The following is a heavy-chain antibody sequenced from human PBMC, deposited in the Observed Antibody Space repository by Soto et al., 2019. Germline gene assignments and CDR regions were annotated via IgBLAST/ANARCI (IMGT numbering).Heavy chain of an antibody. CDR2: IIPIFGKP. D-gene: IGHD2-15*01. Sequence: QVQLVQSGAEVKKPGSSVKVSCKASGETFSSYAFSWVRQAPGQGLEWMGGIIPIFGKPSYAQRFQGRVTITADKSTSTVYMELSRLKSEDTAIYYCARAGSCSGSSCYWFAYWGQGTLVTASS. CDR1: GETFSSYA. CDR3: ARAGSCSGSSCYWFAY. V-gene: IGHV1-69*06. J-gene: IGHJ4*02.